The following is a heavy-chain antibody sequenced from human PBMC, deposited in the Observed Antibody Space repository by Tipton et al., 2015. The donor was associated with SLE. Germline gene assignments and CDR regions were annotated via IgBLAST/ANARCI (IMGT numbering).Heavy chain of an antibody. CDR2: VFYSGGA. V-gene: IGHV4-59*01. J-gene: IGHJ3*01. CDR1: RGSMNDYY. CDR3: ARDTDRGSSAYAGAFDF. Sequence: TLSLTCTLSRGSMNDYYWSWIRQPPGKGLEWIAYVFYSGGATYNPSLKSRVTMSIDSSKNQFFLTLRSVTAADTAVYYCARDTDRGSSAYAGAFDFWGQGTVVTVSS. D-gene: IGHD3-22*01.